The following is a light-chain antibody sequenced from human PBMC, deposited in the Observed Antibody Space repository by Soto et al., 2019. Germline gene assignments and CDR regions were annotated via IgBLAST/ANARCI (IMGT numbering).Light chain of an antibody. Sequence: DIQMTQSPSSVSASVGDRVTITCRASQGINSWLAWYQQKPGRAHKLLIYAASILQSGVQSRFSGSGSGTDFTLTITSLQPEDFATYYCNQLNSFPITFGQGTRLEIK. J-gene: IGKJ5*01. CDR1: QGINSW. V-gene: IGKV1D-12*01. CDR2: AAS. CDR3: NQLNSFPIT.